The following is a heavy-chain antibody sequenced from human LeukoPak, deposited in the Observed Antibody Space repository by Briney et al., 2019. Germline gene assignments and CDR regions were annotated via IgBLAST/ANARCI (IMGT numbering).Heavy chain of an antibody. CDR1: TGSIRKYH. CDR2: IYTSGNT. V-gene: IGHV4-4*07. CDR3: ARGNDFSSGYSIEH. Sequence: SETLSLTCTVSTGSIRKYHWSWIRQPAGKGLEWIGRIYTSGNTDYSPSLKTRVTMSVETSKNQVSLKLSSVTAADTAVYYCARGNDFSSGYSIEHWGQGTLVTVSS. D-gene: IGHD3-3*01. J-gene: IGHJ4*02.